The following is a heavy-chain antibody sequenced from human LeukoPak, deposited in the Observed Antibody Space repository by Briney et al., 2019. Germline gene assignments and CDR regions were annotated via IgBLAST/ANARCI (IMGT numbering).Heavy chain of an antibody. D-gene: IGHD3-9*01. J-gene: IGHJ3*02. CDR2: ISSSSSTI. V-gene: IGHV3-48*01. CDR1: GFTFSSYS. Sequence: PGGSLRLSCAASGFTFSSYSMNWVRQAPGKGLEWVSYISSSSSTIYYADSVKGRFTISRDNAKNSLYLQMKSLRAEDTAVYYCARHRADYDILTGYYVTPAFDIWGQGTMVTVSS. CDR3: ARHRADYDILTGYYVTPAFDI.